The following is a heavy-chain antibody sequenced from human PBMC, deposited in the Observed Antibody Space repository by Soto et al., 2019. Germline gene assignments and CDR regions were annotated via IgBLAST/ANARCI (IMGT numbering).Heavy chain of an antibody. Sequence: QVHLVQSGAEVKKPGASVKVSCKTSGYTFTRYGISWVRQAPGQGLEWMGWISGYDGRTNFAQKVQDRVTMTTETSTSTVYMELRSLTCDDTAVYYCAREGDVPYYYYGMDVWGQGTTVTVSS. D-gene: IGHD2-21*02. CDR3: AREGDVPYYYYGMDV. CDR1: GYTFTRYG. J-gene: IGHJ6*02. V-gene: IGHV1-18*01. CDR2: ISGYDGRT.